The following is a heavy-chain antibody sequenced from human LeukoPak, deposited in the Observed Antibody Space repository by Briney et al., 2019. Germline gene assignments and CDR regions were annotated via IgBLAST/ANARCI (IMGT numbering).Heavy chain of an antibody. J-gene: IGHJ6*04. D-gene: IGHD6-13*01. CDR3: ARHGGAAYYYGMDV. Sequence: GESLKISCKGSGYIFTSYWISWVRQMPGKGLEWRGRIDPSDSYTNYSPSFQGHVTISADKSISTAYLQWSSLKASDTAMYYCARHGGAAYYYGMDVWGKGTTATVSS. CDR1: GYIFTSYW. CDR2: IDPSDSYT. V-gene: IGHV5-10-1*01.